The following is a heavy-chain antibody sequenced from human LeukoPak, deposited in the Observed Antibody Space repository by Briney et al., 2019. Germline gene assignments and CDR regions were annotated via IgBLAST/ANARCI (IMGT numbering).Heavy chain of an antibody. Sequence: GGSLRLSCAASGFTFSSYEMNWVRQAPGKGLEWVSSISSSSSYIYYADSVKGRFTISRDNAENSLYLQMNSLRAEDTAVYYCARDSGYVLPTPVGYWGQGTLVTVSS. J-gene: IGHJ4*02. D-gene: IGHD5-12*01. CDR1: GFTFSSYE. CDR3: ARDSGYVLPTPVGY. CDR2: ISSSSSYI. V-gene: IGHV3-21*01.